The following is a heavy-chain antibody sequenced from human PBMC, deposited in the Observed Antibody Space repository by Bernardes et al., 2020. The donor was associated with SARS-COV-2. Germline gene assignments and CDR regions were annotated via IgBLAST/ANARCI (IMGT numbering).Heavy chain of an antibody. CDR3: ARGRSRGYSYGYNAPIYYFDY. V-gene: IGHV4-34*01. J-gene: IGHJ4*02. D-gene: IGHD5-18*01. CDR1: GGSFRGSY. CDR2: LNHSGRT. Sequence: SETLTLTCAVYGGSFRGSYWSWIRQPPGKGLAWIGELNHSGRTNYNPSLKSRVTISVDTSKNQFSLKLSSVTAADTAVYYCARGRSRGYSYGYNAPIYYFDYWGQGTLVTVSA.